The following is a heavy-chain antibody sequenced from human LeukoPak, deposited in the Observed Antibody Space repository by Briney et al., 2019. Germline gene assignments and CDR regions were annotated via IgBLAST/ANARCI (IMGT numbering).Heavy chain of an antibody. CDR3: ARSGSGWYRWFDP. CDR1: GGSISSSSYY. V-gene: IGHV4-39*07. CDR2: IYYSGST. Sequence: NPSETLSLTCTVSGGSISSSSYYWGWIRQPPGKGLEWIGSIYYSGSTYYNPSLKSRVTISVDTSKNQFSLKLSSVTAADTAVYYCARSGSGWYRWFDPWGQGTLVTVSS. J-gene: IGHJ5*02. D-gene: IGHD6-19*01.